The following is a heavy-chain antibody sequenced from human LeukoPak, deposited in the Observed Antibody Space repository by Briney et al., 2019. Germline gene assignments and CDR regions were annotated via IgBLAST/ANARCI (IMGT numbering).Heavy chain of an antibody. D-gene: IGHD3-22*01. CDR2: IYYSGST. V-gene: IGHV4-39*07. CDR1: GGSISSSSYY. CDR3: ARDNYDSSGYYPDY. Sequence: SETLSLTCTVSGGSISSSSYYWGWIRQPPGKGLEWIGSIYYSGSTYYNPSLKSRVTISVDTSKNQFSLKLSSVTPADTAVYYCARDNYDSSGYYPDYWGQGTLVTVSS. J-gene: IGHJ4*02.